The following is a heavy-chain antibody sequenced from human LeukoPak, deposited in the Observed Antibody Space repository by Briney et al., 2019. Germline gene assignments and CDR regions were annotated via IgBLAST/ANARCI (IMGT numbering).Heavy chain of an antibody. D-gene: IGHD3-22*01. CDR3: ASSFGTYYYDSSGYAVDY. J-gene: IGHJ4*02. Sequence: PGRSLRLSCAASGFTFSSYGMHWVRQAPGKGLEWVAVIWYDGSNKYYADSVKGRFTISRDNSKNTLYLQMNSLRAEDTAVYYCASSFGTYYYDSSGYAVDYWGQGTLVTVSS. CDR2: IWYDGSNK. V-gene: IGHV3-33*01. CDR1: GFTFSSYG.